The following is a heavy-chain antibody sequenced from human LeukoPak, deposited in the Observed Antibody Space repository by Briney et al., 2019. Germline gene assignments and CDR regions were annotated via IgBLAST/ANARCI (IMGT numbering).Heavy chain of an antibody. CDR3: ARGGIPDDYSNYYYYYGMDV. J-gene: IGHJ6*02. D-gene: IGHD4-4*01. CDR1: GGSFSGYY. Sequence: SETLSLTCAVYGGSFSGYYWSWIRQPPGKGLEWIGEINHSGSTNYNPSLKSRVTISVDTSKNQFSLKLSSVTAADTAVYYCARGGIPDDYSNYYYYYGMDVWGQGTRSPSP. V-gene: IGHV4-34*01. CDR2: INHSGST.